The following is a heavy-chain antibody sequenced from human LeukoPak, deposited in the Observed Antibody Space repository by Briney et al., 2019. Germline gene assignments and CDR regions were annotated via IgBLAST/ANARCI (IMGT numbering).Heavy chain of an antibody. V-gene: IGHV1-8*02. Sequence: ASVKVSCKTSGYTFRGHTMHWVRQATGQGLEWMGWMSPNSGNTGYAQKFQGRVTMTRNTSISTAYMELSSLRSEDTAVYYCAIVGATLIYFDYWGQGTLVTVSS. CDR2: MSPNSGNT. J-gene: IGHJ4*02. CDR3: AIVGATLIYFDY. CDR1: GYTFRGHT. D-gene: IGHD1-26*01.